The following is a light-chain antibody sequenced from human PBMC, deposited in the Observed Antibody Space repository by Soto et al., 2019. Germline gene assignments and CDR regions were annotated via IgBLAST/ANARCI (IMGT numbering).Light chain of an antibody. Sequence: EVVLTQSPATLSLSPGEGATLSCRASESVGSPNLAWYQQKPDQAPRLLFYDVSRRATGVPDRFSGSGSGADFTLTISRLEPEDFEVYYCQHYGSSPRTLGPGTKVDSK. CDR2: DVS. J-gene: IGKJ3*01. V-gene: IGKV3-20*01. CDR3: QHYGSSPRT. CDR1: ESVGSPN.